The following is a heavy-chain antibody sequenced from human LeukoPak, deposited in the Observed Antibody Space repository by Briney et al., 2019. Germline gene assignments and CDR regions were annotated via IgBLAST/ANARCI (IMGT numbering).Heavy chain of an antibody. CDR1: GFTFSSYS. D-gene: IGHD1-26*01. J-gene: IGHJ4*02. V-gene: IGHV3-21*01. CDR2: ISSSSSYI. Sequence: GGSLRLSCAASGFTFSSYSMNWVRQAPGKGLEWVSSISSSSSYIYYADSVKGRFTISRDNAKNSLYLQMNSLRAEDTAVYYCARDPEWELSQEDYWGQGTLVTVSS. CDR3: ARDPEWELSQEDY.